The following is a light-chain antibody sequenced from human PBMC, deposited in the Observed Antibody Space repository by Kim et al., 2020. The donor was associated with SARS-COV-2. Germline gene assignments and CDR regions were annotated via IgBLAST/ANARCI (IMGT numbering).Light chain of an antibody. V-gene: IGKV1-5*03. CDR1: QSISSW. CDR3: KQYHTYSYT. CDR2: KAS. J-gene: IGKJ2*01. Sequence: CEFVGERVTITCRASQSISSWLAWYQQKPGKAPQVLIYKASTLESGVPSRFSGSGSGTEFTLPLSSLQPDDFATYYCKQYHTYSYTFGKGTKLEI.